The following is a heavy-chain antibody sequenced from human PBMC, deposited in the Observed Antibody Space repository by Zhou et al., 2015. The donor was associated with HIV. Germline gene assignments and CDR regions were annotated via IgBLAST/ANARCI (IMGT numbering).Heavy chain of an antibody. Sequence: QVQLVQSGAEVKKPGSSVKVSCKASGGTFSSYAISWVRQAPGQGLEWMGGIIPIFGTANYAQKFQGRVTITADESTSTAYMELSSLRSEDTAVYYCARDGAPVRGVIISPTPSSWYFDLWGLAPWSLSPQ. CDR2: IIPIFGTA. CDR3: ARDGAPVRGVIISPTPSSWYFDL. CDR1: GGTFSSYA. J-gene: IGHJ2*01. V-gene: IGHV1-69*01. D-gene: IGHD3-10*01.